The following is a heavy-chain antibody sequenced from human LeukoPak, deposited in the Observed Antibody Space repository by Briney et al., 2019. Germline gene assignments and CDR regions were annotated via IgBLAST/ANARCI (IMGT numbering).Heavy chain of an antibody. Sequence: PSETLSLTCAVSGGSISSGGYSWSWIRQPPGKGLEWIGYIYHSGSTYYNPSLKSRVTISVDRSKNQFSLKLSSVTAADTAVYYCARGHITPSLFDYWGQGTLVTVSS. CDR3: ARGHITPSLFDY. V-gene: IGHV4-30-2*01. D-gene: IGHD2-21*01. CDR1: GGSISSGGYS. CDR2: IYHSGST. J-gene: IGHJ4*02.